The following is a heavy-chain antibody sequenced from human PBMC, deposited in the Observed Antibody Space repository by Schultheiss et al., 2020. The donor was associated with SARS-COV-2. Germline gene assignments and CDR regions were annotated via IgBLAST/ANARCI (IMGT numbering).Heavy chain of an antibody. Sequence: GGSLRLSCAASGFTFSDHYMDWVRQAPGKGLEWVGRTRNKAYIYTTEYAASVKGRFTISRDDSKNSLYLQMDSLRAEDTAVYYCARDRVYSYGYSLRSGMDVWGQGTTVTVSS. D-gene: IGHD5-18*01. V-gene: IGHV3-72*01. CDR2: TRNKAYIYTT. CDR1: GFTFSDHY. J-gene: IGHJ6*02. CDR3: ARDRVYSYGYSLRSGMDV.